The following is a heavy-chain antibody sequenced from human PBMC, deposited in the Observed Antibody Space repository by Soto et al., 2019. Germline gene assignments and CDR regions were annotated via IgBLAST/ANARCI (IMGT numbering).Heavy chain of an antibody. CDR3: ARGLRYYGSGSVMSY. CDR2: INHSGST. V-gene: IGHV4-34*01. Sequence: SETLSLTCAVYGGSFSGYYWSWIRQPPGKGLEWIGEINHSGSTNHNPSLKSRVTISVDTSKNQFSLKLSSVTAADTAVYYCARGLRYYGSGSVMSYWGQGTLVTVSS. D-gene: IGHD3-10*01. J-gene: IGHJ4*02. CDR1: GGSFSGYY.